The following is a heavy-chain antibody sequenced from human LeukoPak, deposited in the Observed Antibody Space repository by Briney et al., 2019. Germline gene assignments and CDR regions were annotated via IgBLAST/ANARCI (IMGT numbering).Heavy chain of an antibody. D-gene: IGHD4-17*01. CDR2: IYYSGST. CDR1: GGSISSGGYY. Sequence: SETLSLTCTVSGGSISSGGYYWSWIRQHPGKGLEWIGYIYYSGSTYYNPSLKSRVTISVDTSKNQFSLKLSSVTAADTAVYYCARGNDYRDQYWGQGTLVTVSS. J-gene: IGHJ4*02. V-gene: IGHV4-31*03. CDR3: ARGNDYRDQY.